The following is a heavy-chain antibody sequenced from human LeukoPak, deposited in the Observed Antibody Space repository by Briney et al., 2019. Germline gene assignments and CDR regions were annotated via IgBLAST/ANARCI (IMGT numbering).Heavy chain of an antibody. V-gene: IGHV3-21*01. CDR2: ISSGSDYI. CDR1: GFTFSSYT. D-gene: IGHD6-19*01. Sequence: GGSLRLTCEASGFTFSSYTMNWVRQAPGKGLEWISSISSGSDYIYYADSVKGRFTISRDNAKNSLYLQVSSLRAEDTAVYYCARGGGWDAYYYYGLDVWGQGTTVTVSS. J-gene: IGHJ6*02. CDR3: ARGGGWDAYYYYGLDV.